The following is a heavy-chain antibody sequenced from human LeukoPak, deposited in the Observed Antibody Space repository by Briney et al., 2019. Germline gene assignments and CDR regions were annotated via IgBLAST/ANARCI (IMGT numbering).Heavy chain of an antibody. CDR2: IIPIFGTA. D-gene: IGHD3-22*01. Sequence: ASVKVSCKASGGTFSSYAISWVRQAPGQGLEWMGGIIPIFGTANYAQKFQGRVTMTEDTSTDTAYMELSSLRSEDTAVYYCATVVIVVVNNYFDYWGQGTLVTVSS. CDR3: ATVVIVVVNNYFDY. V-gene: IGHV1-69*06. J-gene: IGHJ4*02. CDR1: GGTFSSYA.